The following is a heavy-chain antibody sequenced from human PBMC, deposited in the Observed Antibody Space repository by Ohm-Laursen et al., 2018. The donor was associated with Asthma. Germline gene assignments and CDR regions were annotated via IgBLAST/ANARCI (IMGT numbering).Heavy chain of an antibody. V-gene: IGHV3-23*01. CDR3: AKLVGTSASDY. J-gene: IGHJ4*02. CDR2: ISGTGGNT. D-gene: IGHD1-26*01. CDR1: GFTFSSYA. Sequence: SLRLSCAASGFTFSSYAMSWVRQAPGKGLEWVSEISGTGGNTYYADSVKGRYTISRDNSKNTLYLQMNSLRAEDTAVYYCAKLVGTSASDYWGQGTLVTVSS.